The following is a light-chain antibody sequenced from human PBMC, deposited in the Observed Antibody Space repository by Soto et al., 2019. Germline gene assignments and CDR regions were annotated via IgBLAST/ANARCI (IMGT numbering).Light chain of an antibody. J-gene: IGKJ1*01. Sequence: VMTQSPATLSASPGDSVALSCRSSQNVSDNLAWYQQKPGQAPRLLIYDSSARASDVPVRFSGGGTGAEFTLTISNLQTEDFAVYICQQYSKRPPWTFGQGTKVDIK. CDR2: DSS. CDR1: QNVSDN. V-gene: IGKV3D-15*01. CDR3: QQYSKRPPWT.